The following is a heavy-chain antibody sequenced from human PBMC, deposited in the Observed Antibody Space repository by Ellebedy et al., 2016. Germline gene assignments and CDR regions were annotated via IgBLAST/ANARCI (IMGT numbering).Heavy chain of an antibody. V-gene: IGHV1-8*01. CDR1: RYTFTSHN. CDR2: MNPNSGNT. Sequence: ASVKVSCXTSRYTFTSHNINWVRQAAGQGLEWMGWMNPNSGNTDYAQKFQGRLTMTRNTSMTTAYMELSMELSSLKSEDTAVYYCARGDYWGQGTLVTVSS. J-gene: IGHJ4*02. CDR3: ARGDY.